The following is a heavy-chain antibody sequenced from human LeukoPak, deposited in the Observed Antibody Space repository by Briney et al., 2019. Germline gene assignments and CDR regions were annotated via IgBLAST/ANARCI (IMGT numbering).Heavy chain of an antibody. D-gene: IGHD5-12*01. J-gene: IGHJ4*02. Sequence: GGSLRLSCAASGFTFSGSAMHWVRQASGKGLEWVGRTRSKANNYATAYAASVKGRFTISRDDSKNTAYLQMNSLKTEDTAVYFCTRVLATDLDYWGQGTLVTVSS. CDR2: TRSKANNYAT. CDR1: GFTFSGSA. CDR3: TRVLATDLDY. V-gene: IGHV3-73*01.